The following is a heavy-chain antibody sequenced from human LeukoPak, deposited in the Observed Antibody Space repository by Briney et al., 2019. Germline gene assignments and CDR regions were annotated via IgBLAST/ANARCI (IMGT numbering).Heavy chain of an antibody. Sequence: GGSLRLSCAASGFTFSNAWMSWVRQAPGKGLEWVGRIKSKTDGGTTDYAAPVKGRFTISRDDSKNTLYLQMNSLKTEDTAVYYCPIMWDYYYYGMDVWGQGTTVTVSS. CDR2: IKSKTDGGTT. J-gene: IGHJ6*02. D-gene: IGHD2-21*01. CDR3: PIMWDYYYYGMDV. V-gene: IGHV3-15*01. CDR1: GFTFSNAW.